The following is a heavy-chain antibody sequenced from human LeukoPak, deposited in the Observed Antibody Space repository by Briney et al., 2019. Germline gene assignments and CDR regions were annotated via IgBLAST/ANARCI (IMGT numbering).Heavy chain of an antibody. CDR2: ISSSGAYI. D-gene: IGHD3-22*01. CDR3: VGNYYDSSGLDY. J-gene: IGHJ4*02. V-gene: IGHV3-21*01. Sequence: GGSLRLSCAASGFTFSTYSMNWVRQAPGKGLECVSSISSSGAYIYYADSVKGRITISRDNAKKSLYLQMNSLRAEDTAIYYCVGNYYDSSGLDYWGQGTLVTVSS. CDR1: GFTFSTYS.